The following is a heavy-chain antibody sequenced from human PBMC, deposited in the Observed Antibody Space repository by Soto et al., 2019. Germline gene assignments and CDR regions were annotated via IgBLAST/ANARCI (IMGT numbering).Heavy chain of an antibody. CDR2: IKSKTDGGTT. V-gene: IGHV3-15*01. D-gene: IGHD3-10*01. Sequence: PGGSLRLSCAASGFTFDDYAMHWVRQAPGKGLEWVGRIKSKTDGGTTDYAAPVKGRFTISRDDSKNTLYLQMNSLKTEDTAVYYCTTGPMVRGVSPFDPWGQGTLVTVSS. CDR1: GFTFDDYA. J-gene: IGHJ5*02. CDR3: TTGPMVRGVSPFDP.